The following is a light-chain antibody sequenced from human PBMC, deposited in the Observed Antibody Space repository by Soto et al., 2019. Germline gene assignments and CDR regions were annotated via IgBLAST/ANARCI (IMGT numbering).Light chain of an antibody. V-gene: IGLV2-8*01. CDR2: EVS. Sequence: QSALTQPPSASGSPGQSVTISCTGTSSDVGGYNYVSWYQQHPGKAPKLMIYEVSKQPSGVPERFSGSKSGNTASLTVSGLQAEDEADYYCSSYAGSNHLVFGGGTKLTVL. CDR3: SSYAGSNHLV. J-gene: IGLJ2*01. CDR1: SSDVGGYNY.